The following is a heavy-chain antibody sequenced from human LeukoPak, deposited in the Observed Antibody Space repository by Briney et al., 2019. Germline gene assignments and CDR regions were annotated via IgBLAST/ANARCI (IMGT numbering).Heavy chain of an antibody. V-gene: IGHV1-18*01. Sequence: VASVKVSCKASGYTFTSYGISWVRQAPGQGLEWMGWISAYNGNPNYAQKLQGRVTMTTDTSTRTDYMELGSLRSDDTAVYHCARSSSPAARWLVNRYYFDYWGQGTLVTVSS. J-gene: IGHJ4*02. CDR3: ARSSSPAARWLVNRYYFDY. CDR1: GYTFTSYG. CDR2: ISAYNGNP. D-gene: IGHD6-19*01.